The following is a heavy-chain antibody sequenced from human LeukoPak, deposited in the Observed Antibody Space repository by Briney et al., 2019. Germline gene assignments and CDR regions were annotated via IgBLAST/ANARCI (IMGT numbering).Heavy chain of an antibody. CDR1: GGSINSSRYY. CDR3: ARPLSRNGVTTSGVYSGMDV. V-gene: IGHV4-39*07. J-gene: IGHJ6*02. D-gene: IGHD2-21*02. CDR2: INHSGST. Sequence: SETLSLTCTVSGGSINSSRYYWGWIRQPPGKGLEWIGEINHSGSTNYNPSLKSRVTISVDTSKNQFSLKVSSVTAADTAVYYCARPLSRNGVTTSGVYSGMDVWGQGTTVTVSS.